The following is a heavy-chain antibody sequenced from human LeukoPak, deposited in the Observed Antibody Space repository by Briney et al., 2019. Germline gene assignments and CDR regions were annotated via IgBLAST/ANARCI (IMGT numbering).Heavy chain of an antibody. CDR2: ISANDGNT. V-gene: IGHV1-18*01. D-gene: IGHD6-13*01. CDR3: ALGYSSSWYYFDY. Sequence: GASVKVSCKASGYTFTSYGISWVRQAPGQGLEWMGWISANDGNTDYPQKLQGRVTMTTDTSTSTAYMELRSLRSDDTAVYYCALGYSSSWYYFDYWGQGTLVTVSS. J-gene: IGHJ4*02. CDR1: GYTFTSYG.